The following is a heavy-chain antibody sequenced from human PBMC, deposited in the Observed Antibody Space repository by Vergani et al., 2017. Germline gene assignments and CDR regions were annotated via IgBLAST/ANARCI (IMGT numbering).Heavy chain of an antibody. J-gene: IGHJ6*02. V-gene: IGHV1-69*01. CDR2: IIPIFGTA. CDR3: ARGDYSSSSLKYYYGMDV. CDR1: GGTFSSYA. Sequence: QVQLVQSGAEVKKPGSSVKVSCKASGGTFSSYAISWVRQAPGQGLEWMGGIIPIFGTANYAQKFQGRVTITADESTSTAYMELSSLTSEDTAVYYCARGDYSSSSLKYYYGMDVWGQGTTVTVSS. D-gene: IGHD6-6*01.